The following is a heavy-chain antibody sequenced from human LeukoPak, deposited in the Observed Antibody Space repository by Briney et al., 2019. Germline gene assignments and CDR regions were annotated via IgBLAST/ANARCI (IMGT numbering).Heavy chain of an antibody. V-gene: IGHV3-66*01. CDR1: GFTVSNNY. Sequence: GGSLRLSCAASGFTVSNNYMTWVRQAPGKGLEWVSVIYTGGGTYYADSVRGRFTISRDNFKNTLYLQMNSLRAEDTAVYYCARDGGGLAAVYYYYGMDVWGQGTTVTVSS. D-gene: IGHD6-25*01. CDR3: ARDGGGLAAVYYYYGMDV. CDR2: IYTGGGT. J-gene: IGHJ6*02.